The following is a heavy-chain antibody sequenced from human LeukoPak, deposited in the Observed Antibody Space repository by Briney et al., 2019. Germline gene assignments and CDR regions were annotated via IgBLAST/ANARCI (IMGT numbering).Heavy chain of an antibody. CDR1: GFTFRDYW. Sequence: GGSLRLSCVASGFTFRDYWMTWVRQAPGKGLEWVANIKEDGSEKNYADSVKGRFTTSRDNSKNSVYLQMNSLRAEDTAVYYCAREGIVVATKFDYWGQGTLVTVS. CDR2: IKEDGSEK. D-gene: IGHD2-15*01. CDR3: AREGIVVATKFDY. V-gene: IGHV3-7*01. J-gene: IGHJ4*02.